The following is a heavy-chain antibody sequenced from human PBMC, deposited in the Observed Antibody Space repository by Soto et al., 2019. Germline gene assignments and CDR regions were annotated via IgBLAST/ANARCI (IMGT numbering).Heavy chain of an antibody. D-gene: IGHD6-19*01. V-gene: IGHV1-24*01. Sequence: ASVKVSCKVSGYTLTELSMHWVRQAPGKGLEWMGGFDPEDGETIYAQKFQGRVTMTEDTSTGTAYMELSSLRSEDTAVYYCATDRTAVAGTPRLDYWGQGTLVTVSS. CDR1: GYTLTELS. CDR2: FDPEDGET. J-gene: IGHJ4*02. CDR3: ATDRTAVAGTPRLDY.